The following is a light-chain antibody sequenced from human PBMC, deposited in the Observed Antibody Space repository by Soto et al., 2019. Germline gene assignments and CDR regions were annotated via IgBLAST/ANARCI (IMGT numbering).Light chain of an antibody. CDR2: WAS. V-gene: IGKV4-1*01. CDR3: QQYYSNPIT. CDR1: EGVLYSSNNKNY. J-gene: IGKJ5*01. Sequence: DIVMTLSPGSLAVSLGERASINCKSSEGVLYSSNNKNYLAWYQQKRGQPPKXLIYWASTRESGVPDRFSGSGSGTDFTLTISSLQAEDVELYYCQQYYSNPITFGQGTRLEIK.